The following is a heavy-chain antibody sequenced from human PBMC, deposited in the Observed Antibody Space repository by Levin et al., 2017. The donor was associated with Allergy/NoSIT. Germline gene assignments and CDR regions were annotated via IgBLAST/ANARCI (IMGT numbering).Heavy chain of an antibody. CDR2: ISSSSSYI. CDR1: GFTFSSYS. J-gene: IGHJ6*03. Sequence: GESLKISCAASGFTFSSYSMNWVRQAPGKGLEWVSSISSSSSYIYYADSVKGRFTISRDNAKNSLYLQMNSLRAEDTAVYYCARDYDILTGYPYYYYMDVWGKGTTVTVSS. V-gene: IGHV3-21*01. CDR3: ARDYDILTGYPYYYYMDV. D-gene: IGHD3-9*01.